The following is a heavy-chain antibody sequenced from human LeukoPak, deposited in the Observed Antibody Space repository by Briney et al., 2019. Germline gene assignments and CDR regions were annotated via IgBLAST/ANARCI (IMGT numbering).Heavy chain of an antibody. CDR3: ARETSSGWSHDAFDI. J-gene: IGHJ3*02. CDR1: GGSISSYY. CDR2: IYYSGST. Sequence: SETLPLTCTVSGGSISSYYWSWIGQPPGKGLEWIGYIYYSGSTNYNPSLKSRVTISVDTSKNQFSLKLSSVTAADTAVYYCARETSSGWSHDAFDIWGQGTMVTVSS. D-gene: IGHD6-19*01. V-gene: IGHV4-59*01.